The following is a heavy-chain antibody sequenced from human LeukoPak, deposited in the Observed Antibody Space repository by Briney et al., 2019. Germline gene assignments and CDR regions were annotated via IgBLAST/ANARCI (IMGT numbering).Heavy chain of an antibody. Sequence: ASVKVSCKASGYTFTGYYMHWVRQAPGQGLEWMGWINPNSGGTNYAQKFQGRVTMTRDTSISTAYLQWSSLKASDTAMYYCARQIRTTRDYYYMDVWGKGTTVTVSS. D-gene: IGHD1-7*01. V-gene: IGHV1-2*02. J-gene: IGHJ6*03. CDR3: ARQIRTTRDYYYMDV. CDR1: GYTFTGYY. CDR2: INPNSGGT.